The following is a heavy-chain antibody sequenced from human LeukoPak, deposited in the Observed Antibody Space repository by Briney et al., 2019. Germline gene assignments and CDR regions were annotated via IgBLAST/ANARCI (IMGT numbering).Heavy chain of an antibody. CDR1: GGTFSSYA. V-gene: IGHV1-69*05. CDR2: IIPIFGTA. J-gene: IGHJ4*02. CDR3: ARDLDGLWYFDY. Sequence: ASVKVSCKASGGTFSSYAISWVRQAPGQGLEWMGRIIPIFGTANYAQKFQGRVTITTDESTSTAYMELSSLRSEDTAVYYCARDLDGLWYFDYWGQGTLVTVSS. D-gene: IGHD3-16*01.